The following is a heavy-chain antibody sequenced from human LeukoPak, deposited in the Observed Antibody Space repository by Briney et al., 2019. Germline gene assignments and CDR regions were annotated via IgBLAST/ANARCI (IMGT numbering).Heavy chain of an antibody. J-gene: IGHJ4*02. Sequence: SETLSLTCAVSGGSFSGYYWNWIRQPPGKGLEWIGEINHGGSTNYNPSLKSRVNISVDTSKNQVSLKLTSVTAADTALYYCAKSGAYGSGSYSGYWGQGTLVTVSS. CDR1: GGSFSGYY. D-gene: IGHD3-10*01. CDR3: AKSGAYGSGSYSGY. V-gene: IGHV4-34*01. CDR2: INHGGST.